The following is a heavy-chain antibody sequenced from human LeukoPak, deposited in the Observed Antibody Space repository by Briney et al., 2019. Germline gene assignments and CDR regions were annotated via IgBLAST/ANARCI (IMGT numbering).Heavy chain of an antibody. CDR3: AKDSSLVRGDYDYFDY. D-gene: IGHD3-10*01. V-gene: IGHV3-23*01. Sequence: GGSLRLSCVASGFSFGAYSINWVRQAPGKGLEWVAGISASGDRTHYADSVKGRFTISRDNSKSTLFLQMNNLRVEDTAVYYCAKDSSLVRGDYDYFDYWGQGTLVTVSS. J-gene: IGHJ4*02. CDR1: GFSFGAYS. CDR2: ISASGDRT.